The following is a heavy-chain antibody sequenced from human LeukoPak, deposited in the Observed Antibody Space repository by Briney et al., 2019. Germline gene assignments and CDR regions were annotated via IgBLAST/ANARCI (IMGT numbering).Heavy chain of an antibody. CDR2: IKADGSVK. D-gene: IGHD3-16*02. CDR3: VRDSDYQRIFTDRYSHYDALDF. CDR1: GFTFRTFW. J-gene: IGHJ3*01. V-gene: IGHV3-7*01. Sequence: GGSLRLSCAASGFTFRTFWMSWVRQAPGKGLEWVANIKADGSVKHYIDSMEGRFSISRDNARSSLYLQMNSLRAEDTAVYYCVRDSDYQRIFTDRYSHYDALDFWGHGTMVTVSS.